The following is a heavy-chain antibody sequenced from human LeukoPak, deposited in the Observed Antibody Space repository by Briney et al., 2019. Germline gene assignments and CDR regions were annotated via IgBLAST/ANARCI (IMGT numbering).Heavy chain of an antibody. V-gene: IGHV1-69*04. J-gene: IGHJ4*02. D-gene: IGHD1-26*01. Sequence: SVKVSCKASGGTFSSYAISWVRQAPGQGLEWMGRIIPILGIANYAQKFQGRVTITADKSTSTAYMELSSLRSEDTAVYYCARRQGAGRYFDYWGQGTLVTVSS. CDR3: ARRQGAGRYFDY. CDR2: IIPILGIA. CDR1: GGTFSSYA.